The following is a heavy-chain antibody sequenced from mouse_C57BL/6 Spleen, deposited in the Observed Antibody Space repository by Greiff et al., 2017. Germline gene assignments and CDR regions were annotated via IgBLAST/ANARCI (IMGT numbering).Heavy chain of an antibody. CDR1: GYTFTSYW. CDR2: IYPSDSET. CDR3: ARRGYGNYGRYAMDY. Sequence: QVQLQQPGAELVRPGSSVKLSCKASGYTFTSYWMDWVKQRPGQGLEWIGNIYPSDSETHYNQKFKDKATLTVEKSSSTAYMQLSSLTSEDSAVYYCARRGYGNYGRYAMDYWGQGTSVTVSS. J-gene: IGHJ4*01. D-gene: IGHD2-1*01. V-gene: IGHV1-61*01.